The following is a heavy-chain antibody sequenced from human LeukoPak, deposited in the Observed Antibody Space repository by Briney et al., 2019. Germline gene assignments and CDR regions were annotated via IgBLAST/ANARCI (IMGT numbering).Heavy chain of an antibody. J-gene: IGHJ6*03. CDR3: AKVDTAGGWLQSMGYYMDV. CDR1: GFTFSNYA. V-gene: IGHV3-23*01. CDR2: ISCSGGST. Sequence: GGSLRLSCAASGFTFSNYAMSWVRQAPGKGLEWVSAISCSGGSTYYADSVNGRFTISRDNSKNTLYLQMNSLRAEDTAVYYCAKVDTAGGWLQSMGYYMDVWGKGTTVTVSS. D-gene: IGHD5-24*01.